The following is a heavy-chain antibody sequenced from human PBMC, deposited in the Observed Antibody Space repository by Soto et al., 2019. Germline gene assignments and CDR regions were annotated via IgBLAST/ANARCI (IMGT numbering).Heavy chain of an antibody. CDR3: ATDLLRWPQQ. CDR2: FDPEDGET. J-gene: IGHJ4*02. D-gene: IGHD3-3*01. V-gene: IGHV1-24*01. Sequence: ASVKVSCKVSGYTLTELSIHWVRQAPGKGLEWMGGFDPEDGETIYAQKFQGRVTMTEDTSTDTAYMELSSLRSEDTAVDYCATDLLRWPQQWGQGTLVTVSS. CDR1: GYTLTELS.